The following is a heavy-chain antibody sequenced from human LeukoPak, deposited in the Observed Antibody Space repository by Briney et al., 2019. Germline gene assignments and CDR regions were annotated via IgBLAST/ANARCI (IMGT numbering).Heavy chain of an antibody. V-gene: IGHV3-30*02. D-gene: IGHD2-15*01. CDR3: AREVVAATDWFDP. CDR2: IRYDGSNK. J-gene: IGHJ5*02. CDR1: GFTFSSYG. Sequence: GGSLRLSCAASGFTFSSYGMHWVRQAPGKGLEWVAFIRYDGSNKYYADSVKGRFTLSRDNSKNTLYLQMNSLRAEDTAVYYCAREVVAATDWFDPWGQGTLVTVSS.